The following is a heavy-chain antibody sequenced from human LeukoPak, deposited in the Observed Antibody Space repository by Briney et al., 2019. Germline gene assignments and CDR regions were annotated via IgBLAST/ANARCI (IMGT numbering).Heavy chain of an antibody. CDR2: IYYSGST. D-gene: IGHD3-22*01. Sequence: SETLSLTCTVSGGSISSYYWSWIRQPPGKGLEWIGYIYYSGSTNYNPSLKSRVTISVDTSKNQSSLKLSSVTAADTAVYYCARLIYYYDSSGYYYGNAFDIWGQGTMVTVSS. CDR3: ARLIYYYDSSGYYYGNAFDI. V-gene: IGHV4-59*01. J-gene: IGHJ3*02. CDR1: GGSISSYY.